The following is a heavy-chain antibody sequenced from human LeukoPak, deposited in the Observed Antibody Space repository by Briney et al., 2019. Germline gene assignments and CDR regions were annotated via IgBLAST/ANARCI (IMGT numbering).Heavy chain of an antibody. CDR2: IWYDGSNK. CDR3: ARVGFLEWLSFYYFDY. J-gene: IGHJ4*02. Sequence: GGSLRLSCAASGFTFSSYGMHWVRQAPGKGLEWVAVIWYDGSNKYYADSVKGRFTISRDNSKNTLYLQMNSLRAEDTAVYYCARVGFLEWLSFYYFDYWGQGTLVTVSS. CDR1: GFTFSSYG. D-gene: IGHD3-3*01. V-gene: IGHV3-33*01.